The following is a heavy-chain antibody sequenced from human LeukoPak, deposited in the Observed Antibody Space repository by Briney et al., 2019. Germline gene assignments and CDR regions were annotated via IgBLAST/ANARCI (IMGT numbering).Heavy chain of an antibody. CDR3: AGRGYSGYDPSRYYYYYMDV. J-gene: IGHJ6*03. V-gene: IGHV1-69*05. CDR1: GGTFSSYA. D-gene: IGHD5-12*01. Sequence: SVKVSCKASGGTFSSYAISWVRQAPGQGLEWMGGIIPIFGTANYAQKFQGRVTITTDESTSTAYMELSSLRSEDTAVYYCAGRGYSGYDPSRYYYYYMDVWGKGTTVTVSS. CDR2: IIPIFGTA.